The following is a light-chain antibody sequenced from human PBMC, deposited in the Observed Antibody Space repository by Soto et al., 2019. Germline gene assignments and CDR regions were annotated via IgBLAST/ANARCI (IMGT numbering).Light chain of an antibody. CDR1: SSDVGYYNY. CDR3: FSYTSSGPSDV. J-gene: IGLJ1*01. CDR2: DVT. Sequence: QSALTQPASVSGSPGQSITISCTGTSSDVGYYNYVSWYQQHPGKAPKLMIYDVTSRPSGVSNRFSGSKSGNTAALTISGLQAEDEADYYCFSYTSSGPSDVFGAGTKVTVL. V-gene: IGLV2-14*01.